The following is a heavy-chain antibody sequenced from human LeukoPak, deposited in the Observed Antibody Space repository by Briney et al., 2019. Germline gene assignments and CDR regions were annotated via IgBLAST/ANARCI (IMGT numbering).Heavy chain of an antibody. V-gene: IGHV3-53*01. Sequence: PGGSLRLSCAASGFTVRSTYVNWVRQAPGKGLEWVSILYNDGRTFYAHSVKGRFTISRDNSKNTLYLQMNSLRAEDTAVYYCARDSSGPHSYDYWGQGTLVTVSS. CDR3: ARDSSGPHSYDY. D-gene: IGHD6-19*01. CDR1: GFTVRSTY. J-gene: IGHJ4*02. CDR2: LYNDGRT.